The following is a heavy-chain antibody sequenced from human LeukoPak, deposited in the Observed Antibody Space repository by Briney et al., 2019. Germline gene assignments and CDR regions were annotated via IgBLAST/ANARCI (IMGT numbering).Heavy chain of an antibody. CDR3: ARDPHSSGTFDY. CDR2: ISSSSSYI. D-gene: IGHD3-22*01. V-gene: IGHV3-21*01. CDR1: GFTFSSYS. J-gene: IGHJ4*02. Sequence: GGSLRLSCAASGFTFSSYSMNWVRQAPGKGLEWVSSISSSSSYIYYADSVKGRFTISRDNAKNSLYLQMNSLRAEDTAVYYCARDPHSSGTFDYWGQGTLVTVSS.